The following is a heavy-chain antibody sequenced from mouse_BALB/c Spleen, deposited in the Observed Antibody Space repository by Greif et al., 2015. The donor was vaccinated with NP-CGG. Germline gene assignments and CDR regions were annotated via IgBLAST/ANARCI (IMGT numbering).Heavy chain of an antibody. CDR1: GFNIQDTY. V-gene: IGHV14-3*02. D-gene: IGHD1-1*01. CDR3: ARYVYYRSTFDY. CDR2: IDPANGNT. Sequence: EVMLVESGAELVKPGASVRLSCTASGFNIQDTYMHWVKQRPEQGLEWIGRIDPANGNTRYDPKFQGKATITADTSSNTAYLQLSSLTSEDTAVYFCARYVYYRSTFDYWGQGTTLTVSS. J-gene: IGHJ2*01.